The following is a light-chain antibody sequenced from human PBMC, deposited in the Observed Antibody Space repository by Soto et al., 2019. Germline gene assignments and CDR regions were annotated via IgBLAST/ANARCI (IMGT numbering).Light chain of an antibody. Sequence: DIQMTQSPSTLSASVGDRVTITCRASQSVSSWLAWYQQKPGKAPKLLMYKASSLESGVPSRFSGRGSGTEVTLTISSLQPDDFATYHCQQYNSYSRTFGQGTKLEIK. CDR1: QSVSSW. J-gene: IGKJ2*01. CDR2: KAS. V-gene: IGKV1-5*03. CDR3: QQYNSYSRT.